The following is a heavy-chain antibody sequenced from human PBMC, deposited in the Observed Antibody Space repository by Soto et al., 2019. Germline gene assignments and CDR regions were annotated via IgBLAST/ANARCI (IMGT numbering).Heavy chain of an antibody. CDR3: ARAPRPRGYDFSLRFLDY. Sequence: SETLSLTCTVSGGSISSGGYYWSWIRQHPGKGLEWIGYIYYSGSTYYNPSLKSRVTISVDTSKNQFSLKLSSVTAADTAVYYCARAPRPRGYDFSLRFLDYWDQGTLVTVSS. J-gene: IGHJ4*02. CDR2: IYYSGST. V-gene: IGHV4-31*03. CDR1: GGSISSGGYY. D-gene: IGHD5-12*01.